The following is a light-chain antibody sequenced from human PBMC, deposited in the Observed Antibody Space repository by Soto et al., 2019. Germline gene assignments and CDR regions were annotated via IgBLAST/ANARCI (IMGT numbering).Light chain of an antibody. Sequence: EIVMTQSPATLSVSPCERATLSWRASQSVTSDLAWYQQKPGQAPRLLSYGASTRATSIPARFSGSGSGTEYTLINSSLQSEDVAVYYWQHYNNWPHLTFGGGTKVELK. CDR3: QHYNNWPHLT. V-gene: IGKV3-15*01. CDR1: QSVTSD. J-gene: IGKJ4*01. CDR2: GAS.